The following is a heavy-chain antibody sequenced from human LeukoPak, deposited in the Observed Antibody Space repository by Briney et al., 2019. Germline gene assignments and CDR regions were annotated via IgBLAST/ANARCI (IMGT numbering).Heavy chain of an antibody. V-gene: IGHV3-23*01. CDR2: IGGRGGSA. Sequence: GGSLRLSCAASGFTFSDYGMNWVRQTPGKGLEWVSAIGGRGGSAYYADSVKGRFTISRDNSKNTLYLQMNSLGAEDTAVYYCARVVGLTGYSSSWYSGYYYYMDVWGKGTTVTVSS. CDR3: ARVVGLTGYSSSWYSGYYYYMDV. D-gene: IGHD6-13*01. CDR1: GFTFSDYG. J-gene: IGHJ6*03.